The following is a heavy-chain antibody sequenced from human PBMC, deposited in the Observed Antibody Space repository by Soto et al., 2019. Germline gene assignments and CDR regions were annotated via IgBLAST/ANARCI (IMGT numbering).Heavy chain of an antibody. CDR1: GFSLSTNGVG. CDR2: IYWDDDK. V-gene: IGHV2-5*02. CDR3: AHVLVVVANYGMDV. Sequence: QITLKESGPTLVKPTQTLTLTCTFSGFSLSTNGVGVGWIRQPPGKALEWLALIYWDDDKRYSPSLTSRLTIPKDTSKNQVVLTMTNMDPVDTATYYCAHVLVVVANYGMDVWGQGTTVTVSS. D-gene: IGHD2-15*01. J-gene: IGHJ6*02.